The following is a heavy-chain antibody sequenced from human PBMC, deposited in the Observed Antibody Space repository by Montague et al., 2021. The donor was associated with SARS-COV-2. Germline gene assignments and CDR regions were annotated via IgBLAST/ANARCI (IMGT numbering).Heavy chain of an antibody. CDR2: ISYDGSNK. CDR1: GFPFSSYA. V-gene: IGHV3-30-3*01. CDR3: ARARFDSNPYYYGMDV. D-gene: IGHD4-11*01. J-gene: IGHJ6*02. Sequence: SLSLSFSASGFPFSSYAMHWVRQAPGKGLEWVAVISYDGSNKYYADSVKGRFTISRDNSKNTLYLQMNSLRAEDTAVYYCARARFDSNPYYYGMDVWGQGTTVTVSS.